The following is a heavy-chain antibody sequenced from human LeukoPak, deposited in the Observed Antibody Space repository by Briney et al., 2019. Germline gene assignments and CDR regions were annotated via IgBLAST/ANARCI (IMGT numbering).Heavy chain of an antibody. D-gene: IGHD1-26*01. Sequence: GGSLRLSCAASGVTLGTYAMSWARQAPGKGLEWVSGISSSGSGGNTYYADSVKGRFTISRDSSKNTLFLHMNTLRAEDTAIYYCEKDRTVGASYWCFDLWGRGTLVTVSS. CDR2: ISSSGSGGNT. J-gene: IGHJ2*01. CDR1: GVTLGTYA. V-gene: IGHV3-23*01. CDR3: EKDRTVGASYWCFDL.